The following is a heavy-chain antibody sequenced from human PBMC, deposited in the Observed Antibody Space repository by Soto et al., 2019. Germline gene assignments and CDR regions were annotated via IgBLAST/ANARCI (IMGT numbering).Heavy chain of an antibody. V-gene: IGHV3-7*01. CDR1: GFIFSDYR. J-gene: IGHJ4*02. D-gene: IGHD1-1*01. Sequence: EVQLVDSGGGLVQPGGSLRLSCAVSGFIFSDYRMSWVRQAPGKGLEWVANIKQDGSDTKYVNSVKGRFTISRDNVKNSLYLQMNSLRAEDTAVYYCTKGGATEHWGQGTLVTVSS. CDR3: TKGGATEH. CDR2: IKQDGSDT.